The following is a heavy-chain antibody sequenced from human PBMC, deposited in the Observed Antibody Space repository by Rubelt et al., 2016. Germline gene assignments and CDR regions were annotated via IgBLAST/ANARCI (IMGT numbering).Heavy chain of an antibody. CDR2: ISGGGGRT. CDR1: GFTFSSYA. J-gene: IGHJ1*01. Sequence: EVRLVESGGGLVQPGGSLRLSCAASGFTFSSYALGWVRQAPGKGLEWVSGISGGGGRTYYAHAVQGRFTFSGDNSKNTLNLHMNGLRAKDTAIYYCVKGDIVVVPDSKGVDWGRGTLVSVSS. CDR3: VKGDIVVVPDSKGVD. D-gene: IGHD2-15*01. V-gene: IGHV3-23*04.